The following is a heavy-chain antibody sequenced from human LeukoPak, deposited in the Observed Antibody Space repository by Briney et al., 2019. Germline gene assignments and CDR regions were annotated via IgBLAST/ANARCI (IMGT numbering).Heavy chain of an antibody. J-gene: IGHJ5*02. Sequence: TLPLTCAVSGGSISSGGYSWSWIRQPPGKGLEWIGYIYHSGSTSYNPPLQSRVTISVDRSKNQFSLQLISVTAAYAAVDYCAAYCSGGSCYSPWFDPWGQGTLVTVSS. CDR3: AAYCSGGSCYSPWFDP. V-gene: IGHV4-30-2*01. D-gene: IGHD2-15*01. CDR1: GGSISSGGYS. CDR2: IYHSGST.